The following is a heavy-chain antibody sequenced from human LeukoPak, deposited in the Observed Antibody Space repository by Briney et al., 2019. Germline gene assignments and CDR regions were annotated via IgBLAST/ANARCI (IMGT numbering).Heavy chain of an antibody. J-gene: IGHJ4*02. D-gene: IGHD2-2*01. CDR1: GGSISSSSYY. CDR2: IYYSGST. V-gene: IGHV4-39*01. Sequence: PSETLSLTCTVSGGSISSSSYYWGWIRQPPGKGLGWIGSIYYSGSTYYNPSLKSRVTISVDTSKNQFSLKLSSVTAADTAVYYCARRPVVPAARGVESLDYWGQGTLVTVSS. CDR3: ARRPVVPAARGVESLDY.